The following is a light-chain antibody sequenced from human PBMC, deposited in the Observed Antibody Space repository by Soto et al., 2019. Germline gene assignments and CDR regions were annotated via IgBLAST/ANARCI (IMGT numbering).Light chain of an antibody. J-gene: IGKJ3*01. Sequence: DMQMTQSPSSVSASLGDRVTITCRASQDIHTWLXWYQQKPGQAPKLLIYGASHLQSGVPSRFSGSGSGTDFTLTISSLQSEDFATYYCQQANSFPFTFGPGTKVDVK. V-gene: IGKV1-12*01. CDR3: QQANSFPFT. CDR1: QDIHTW. CDR2: GAS.